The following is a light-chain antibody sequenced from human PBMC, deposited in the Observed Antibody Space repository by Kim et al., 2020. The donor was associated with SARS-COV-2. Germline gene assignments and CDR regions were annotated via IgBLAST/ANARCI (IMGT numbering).Light chain of an antibody. Sequence: DIVMTKTPLSLSVTPGQPASIYCKSSQSLLHSDGKTYLYWYLQKPGQSPQLLIYGVSSRFSGVPDRFTGSGSGTDFTLKISRVEAEDVGIYYCMQAIHLPRTFGQGTKVDIK. V-gene: IGKV2-29*02. CDR2: GVS. J-gene: IGKJ1*01. CDR1: QSLLHSDGKTY. CDR3: MQAIHLPRT.